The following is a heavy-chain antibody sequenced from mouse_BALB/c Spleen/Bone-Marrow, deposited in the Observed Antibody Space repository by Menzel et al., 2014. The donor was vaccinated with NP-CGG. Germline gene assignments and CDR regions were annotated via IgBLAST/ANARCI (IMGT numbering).Heavy chain of an antibody. Sequence: QVQLQQSGAELVKPGASVKLSCKASGYAFTSYYMYWVKQRPGQGLEWIGEINPSNGGTNFNEKFKSKATLTVDKSSSTAYMQLKSLTSEDSAVYYCARGGPWFAYWGQGTLVTVSA. CDR1: GYAFTSYY. J-gene: IGHJ3*01. V-gene: IGHV1-53*01. CDR2: INPSNGGT. CDR3: ARGGPWFAY. D-gene: IGHD3-3*01.